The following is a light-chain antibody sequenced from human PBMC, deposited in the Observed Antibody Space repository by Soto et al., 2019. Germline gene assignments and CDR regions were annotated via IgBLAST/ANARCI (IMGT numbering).Light chain of an antibody. CDR1: QSISNW. V-gene: IGKV1-5*01. J-gene: IGKJ1*01. CDR3: QQYNDYST. Sequence: DIQMTQSPSTLSASVGDRDTITCRASQSISNWLAWYQQKPGKAPKLLIYDAFVLASGVSSRFSGSGSGTEFTLTISSLQPDDFATYYCQQYNDYSTFGQGTKVEV. CDR2: DAF.